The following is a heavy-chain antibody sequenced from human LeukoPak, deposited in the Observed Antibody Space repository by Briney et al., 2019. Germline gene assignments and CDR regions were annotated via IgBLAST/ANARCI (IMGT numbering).Heavy chain of an antibody. V-gene: IGHV5-51*01. CDR2: IFPDDSDT. CDR3: ARRIRPGYFDY. J-gene: IGHJ4*02. CDR1: GYRFTNYW. D-gene: IGHD1-20*01. Sequence: GESLKISCKVSGYRFTNYWIAWVRQMPGKGLDFMGIIFPDDSDTRYSPSFRGQVTISADKSISTAYLQWSSLKASDTAMYYCARRIRPGYFDYWGQGTLVTVSS.